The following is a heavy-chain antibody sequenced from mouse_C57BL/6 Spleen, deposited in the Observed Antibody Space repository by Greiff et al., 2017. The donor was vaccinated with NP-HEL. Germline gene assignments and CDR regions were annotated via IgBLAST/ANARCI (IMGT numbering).Heavy chain of an antibody. Sequence: QVQLQQSGAELVKPGASVKISCKASGYAFSSYWMNWVQQRPGKGLEWIGRIYPGDGDTNYNGKFKGKATLTADKSSSTAYMQLSSLTSEDSAVYFCAMTTVVARAMDYRGKGTSVTVAS. J-gene: IGHJ4*01. CDR2: IYPGDGDT. CDR3: AMTTVVARAMDY. D-gene: IGHD1-1*01. CDR1: GYAFSSYW. V-gene: IGHV1-80*01.